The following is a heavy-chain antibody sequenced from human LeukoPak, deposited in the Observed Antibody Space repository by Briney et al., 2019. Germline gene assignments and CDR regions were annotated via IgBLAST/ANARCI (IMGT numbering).Heavy chain of an antibody. D-gene: IGHD5-12*01. CDR1: GGSISSYY. CDR2: IYYSGST. CDR3: ARGGGTGYNDAFDI. Sequence: SETLSLTCTVSGGSISSYYWSWIRQPPGKGLEWIGYIYYSGSTNYNPSLKSRVTISVDTSRNQFSLKLSSVTAADTAVYYCARGGGTGYNDAFDIWGQGTMVTVSS. V-gene: IGHV4-59*01. J-gene: IGHJ3*02.